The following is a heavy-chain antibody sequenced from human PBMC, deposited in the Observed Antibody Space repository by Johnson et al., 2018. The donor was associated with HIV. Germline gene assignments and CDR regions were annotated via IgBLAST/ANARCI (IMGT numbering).Heavy chain of an antibody. Sequence: VQLVESGGGVVRPGGSLRLSCAASGFTFDDYGMSWVRQAPGKGLMWVSRISGDGSSLSYADSVKGRFTISRDNAKNTLYLQLNSLRVEDTAIYYCARKQWLEIPSDALDVGGQGTMVTVSS. J-gene: IGHJ3*01. CDR3: ARKQWLEIPSDALDV. D-gene: IGHD6-19*01. V-gene: IGHV3-20*04. CDR2: ISGDGSSL. CDR1: GFTFDDYG.